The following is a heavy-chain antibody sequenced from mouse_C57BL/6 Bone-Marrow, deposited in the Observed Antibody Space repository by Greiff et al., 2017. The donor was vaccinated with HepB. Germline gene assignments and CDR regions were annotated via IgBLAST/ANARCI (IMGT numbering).Heavy chain of an antibody. Sequence: EVKLEESGPGLVKPSQSLSLTCSVTGYSITSGYYWNWIRQFPGNKLEWMGYISYDGSNNYNPSLKNRISITRDTSKNQFFLKLNSVTTEDTATYYCARDSNYVRVAYWGQGTLVTVSA. V-gene: IGHV3-6*01. CDR3: ARDSNYVRVAY. CDR2: ISYDGSN. D-gene: IGHD2-5*01. J-gene: IGHJ3*01. CDR1: GYSITSGYY.